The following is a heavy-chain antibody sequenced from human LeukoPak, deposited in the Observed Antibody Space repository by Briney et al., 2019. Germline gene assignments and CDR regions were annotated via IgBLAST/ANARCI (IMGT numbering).Heavy chain of an antibody. CDR1: GDSVSSNSAA. Sequence: SQTLSLTCAISGDSVSSNSAAWHWIRQSPSRGLEWLGRTYYRSKWYNDYAVSVKSRITINPDTSKNQFSLQLNSATPEDTAVYYCARAGITGTLRNYYYRGMDVWGQGTTVTVSS. CDR3: ARAGITGTLRNYYYRGMDV. D-gene: IGHD1-20*01. CDR2: TYYRSKWYN. V-gene: IGHV6-1*01. J-gene: IGHJ6*02.